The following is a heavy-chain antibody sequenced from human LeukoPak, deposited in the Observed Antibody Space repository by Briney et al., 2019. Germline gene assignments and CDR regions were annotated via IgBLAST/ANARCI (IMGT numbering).Heavy chain of an antibody. CDR2: MSPNSGNT. D-gene: IGHD6-13*01. CDR3: ARTYSSSWYRGSYYYYYMDV. CDR1: GYTFTSYD. V-gene: IGHV1-8*01. Sequence: GASVKVSCKASGYTFTSYDINWVRQATGQGLEWMGWMSPNSGNTGYAQKFQGRVTMTRNTSISTAYMELSSLRSEDTAVYYCARTYSSSWYRGSYYYYYMDVWGKGTTVTVSS. J-gene: IGHJ6*03.